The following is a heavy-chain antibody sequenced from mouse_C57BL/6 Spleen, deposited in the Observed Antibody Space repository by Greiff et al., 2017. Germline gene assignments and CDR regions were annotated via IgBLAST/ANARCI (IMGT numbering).Heavy chain of an antibody. CDR1: GYTFTSYW. CDR2: IDPSDSYT. CDR3: ARSLLLYYAMDY. V-gene: IGHV1-50*01. J-gene: IGHJ4*01. D-gene: IGHD6-1*01. Sequence: VQLQQPGAELVKPGASVTLSCKASGYTFTSYWMQWVKQRPGQGLEWIGEIDPSDSYTNYNQKFKGKATLTVDTSSSTAYMQLSSLTSEDSAVYYCARSLLLYYAMDYWGQGTSGTVSS.